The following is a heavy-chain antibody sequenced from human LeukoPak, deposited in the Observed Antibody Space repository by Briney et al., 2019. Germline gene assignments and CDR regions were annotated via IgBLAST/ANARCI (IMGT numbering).Heavy chain of an antibody. CDR3: AIGEKLNYYYGMDV. CDR1: GYTFTYRY. Sequence: ASVKVSCKASGYTFTYRYLHWVRQAPGQALEWMGWITPFNGNTNYAQKFQDRVTITRDRSMSTAYMELSSLRSEDTAMYYCAIGEKLNYYYGMDVWGQGTTVTVSS. CDR2: ITPFNGNT. J-gene: IGHJ6*02. V-gene: IGHV1-45*02. D-gene: IGHD5-24*01.